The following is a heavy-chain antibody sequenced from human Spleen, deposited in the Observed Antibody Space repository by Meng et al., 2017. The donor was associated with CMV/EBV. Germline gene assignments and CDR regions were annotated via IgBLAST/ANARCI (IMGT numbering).Heavy chain of an antibody. CDR3: ARDRGLGPSAPFDY. Sequence: SETLSLTCIVSGGSISSYYWSWIRQPPGKGLEWIGYIYYSGSTTYNPSLKSRVTISVDTSKNQFSLKLSSVTAADTAVYYCARDRGLGPSAPFDYWGQGTLVTVSS. V-gene: IGHV4-59*01. D-gene: IGHD3-16*01. CDR1: GGSISSYY. CDR2: IYYSGST. J-gene: IGHJ4*02.